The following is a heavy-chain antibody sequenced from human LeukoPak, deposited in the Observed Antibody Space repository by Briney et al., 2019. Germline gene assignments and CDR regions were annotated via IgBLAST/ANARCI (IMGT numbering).Heavy chain of an antibody. D-gene: IGHD6-25*01. CDR1: GYTFTSYG. CDR2: ISAYNGNT. Sequence: ASVKVSCKASGYTFTSYGISWVRQAPGQGLEWMGWISAYNGNTNYAQKPQGRVTMTTDTSTSTAYMELRSLRSDDTAVYYCSLASGPPHEFDYWGQGTLVAVSS. CDR3: SLASGPPHEFDY. J-gene: IGHJ4*02. V-gene: IGHV1-18*01.